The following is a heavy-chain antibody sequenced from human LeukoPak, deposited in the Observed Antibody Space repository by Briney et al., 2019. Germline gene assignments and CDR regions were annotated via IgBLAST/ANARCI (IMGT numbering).Heavy chain of an antibody. J-gene: IGHJ4*02. Sequence: PGGSLRLSCEASGFSMSVYWMSWVRQAPGKGLEWVGNIKQDGSERNYVDSVKGRFTISRDNAKNSLYLQMNSLRAEDTAVYYCARMGYYYDSSGYSPKYYFDYWGQGTLVTVSS. CDR3: ARMGYYYDSSGYSPKYYFDY. V-gene: IGHV3-7*03. CDR2: IKQDGSER. CDR1: GFSMSVYW. D-gene: IGHD3-22*01.